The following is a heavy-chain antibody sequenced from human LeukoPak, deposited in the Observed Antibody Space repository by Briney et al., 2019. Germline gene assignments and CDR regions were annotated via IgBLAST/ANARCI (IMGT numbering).Heavy chain of an antibody. CDR2: INNVASHI. V-gene: IGHV3-21*01. CDR3: TRDATYYLRYGYFDY. CDR1: GFSISSSA. D-gene: IGHD2/OR15-2a*01. J-gene: IGHJ4*02. Sequence: GGSLRLSCAASGFSISSSAMNWVRQAPGKGLEWVSSINNVASHIYYAGSVRGRFTISRENAKNSVYLQMNSLRAEDTAVYYCTRDATYYLRYGYFDYWGQGTLVTVSS.